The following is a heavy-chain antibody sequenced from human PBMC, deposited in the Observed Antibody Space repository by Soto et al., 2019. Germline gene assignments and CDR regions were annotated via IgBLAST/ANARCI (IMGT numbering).Heavy chain of an antibody. J-gene: IGHJ6*02. CDR3: ARDRCISTSCYPDYYYYGMDV. Sequence: PGGSLSLSCAASGFTFSSYWMSWIRQAPGKGLEWVANIKQDGSEKYYVDSVKGRFTISRDNAKNSLYLQMNSLRAEDTAVYYCARDRCISTSCYPDYYYYGMDVWGQGTTVTVSS. CDR2: IKQDGSEK. V-gene: IGHV3-7*01. CDR1: GFTFSSYW. D-gene: IGHD2-2*01.